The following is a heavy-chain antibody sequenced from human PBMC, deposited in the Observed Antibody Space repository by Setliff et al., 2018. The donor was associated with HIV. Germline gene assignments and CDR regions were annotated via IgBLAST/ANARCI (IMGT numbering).Heavy chain of an antibody. CDR2: VYYSGTS. D-gene: IGHD5-18*01. CDR1: GGSMIHRDYY. V-gene: IGHV4-39*07. Sequence: SETLSLTCTVSGGSMIHRDYYWGWIRQPPGKGLEWIGSVYYSGTSFYNPSLKSRVTISIDTSKSQFSLTLNSVTAADPAMYNCARVFVDTAVLRVLEYYFDSWGRGTLVTVSS. CDR3: ARVFVDTAVLRVLEYYFDS. J-gene: IGHJ4*02.